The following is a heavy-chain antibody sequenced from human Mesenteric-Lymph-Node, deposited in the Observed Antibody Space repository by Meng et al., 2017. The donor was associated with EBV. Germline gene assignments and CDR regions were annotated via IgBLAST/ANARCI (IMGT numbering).Heavy chain of an antibody. CDR3: ARRSIREGVGIDT. Sequence: QLPEPCSGMVNPPQSRSLTSAVVCGSISSYYYTCNWIRQPPRRCLEWFGNIFHTGSTQYKSSLKSRVTISVDRSKNQFSLRLHSVTAADTAVYYCARRSIREGVGIDTWGHGTLVTVSS. CDR2: IFHTGST. CDR1: CGSISSYYYT. J-gene: IGHJ5*01. D-gene: IGHD3-10*01. V-gene: IGHV4-30-2*01.